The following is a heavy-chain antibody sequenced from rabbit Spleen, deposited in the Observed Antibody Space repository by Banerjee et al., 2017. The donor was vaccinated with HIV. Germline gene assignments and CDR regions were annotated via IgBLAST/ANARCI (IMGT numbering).Heavy chain of an antibody. CDR3: ARDTGSSFSSYGMDL. V-gene: IGHV1S40*01. D-gene: IGHD8-1*01. CDR1: RFSFSSSYY. Sequence: QSLEESGGDLVKPGASLTLTCTASRFSFSSSYYMCWVRQAPGKGLEWVTCIYGGSFGSTDYATWAKGRFTISKTSSTTVTLQMTSLTAADTATYFCARDTGSSFSSYGMDLWGPGTLVTVS. J-gene: IGHJ6*01. CDR2: IYGGSFGST.